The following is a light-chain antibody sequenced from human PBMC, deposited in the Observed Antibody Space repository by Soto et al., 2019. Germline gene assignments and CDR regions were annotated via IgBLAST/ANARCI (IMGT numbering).Light chain of an antibody. J-gene: IGKJ4*01. CDR2: DAS. CDR1: HDIYTY. CDR3: QQSHKLPLT. Sequence: DIQMTQSPSSLSASVGDRVTITCQATHDIYTYLNWYQQKPGKAPELLIYDASNLERGVPSRFSGSGSGTDFTLAISSLQPEDIATYYCQQSHKLPLTFGGGTKVQFK. V-gene: IGKV1-33*01.